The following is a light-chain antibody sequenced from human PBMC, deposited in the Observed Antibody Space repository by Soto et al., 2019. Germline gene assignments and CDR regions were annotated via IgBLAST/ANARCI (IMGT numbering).Light chain of an antibody. Sequence: DIVMTQSPDSLAVSLGKRATINCKSSQNILYNSNNKNYVAWYQQKPGQPPKLLIYWASIRESGVPDRFSGSGSGTDFTLTISSLQAEDVAVYYCQQYYTSPTWTFGQGTKVEIK. J-gene: IGKJ1*01. CDR2: WAS. CDR1: QNILYNSNNKNY. CDR3: QQYYTSPTWT. V-gene: IGKV4-1*01.